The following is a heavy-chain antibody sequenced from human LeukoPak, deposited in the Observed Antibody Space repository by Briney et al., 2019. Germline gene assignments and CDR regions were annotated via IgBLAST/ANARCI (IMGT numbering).Heavy chain of an antibody. CDR3: ARLTGGLIAAGPKNFDY. J-gene: IGHJ4*02. Sequence: EASETLSLTCTVSGGSISSSSYYWGWIRQPPGKGLEWIGSIYYSGSTYYNPSLKSRVTISVDTSKNQFSLKLSSVTAADTAVYYCARLTGGLIAAGPKNFDYWGQGTLVTVSS. CDR1: GGSISSSSYY. D-gene: IGHD6-13*01. V-gene: IGHV4-39*01. CDR2: IYYSGST.